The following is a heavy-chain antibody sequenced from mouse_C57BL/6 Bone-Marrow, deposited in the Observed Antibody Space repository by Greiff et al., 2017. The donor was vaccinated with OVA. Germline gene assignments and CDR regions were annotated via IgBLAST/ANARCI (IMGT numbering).Heavy chain of an antibody. V-gene: IGHV5-6*01. J-gene: IGHJ3*01. D-gene: IGHD2-4*01. CDR3: ANDYEKFAY. CDR2: ISSGGSYT. Sequence: EVMLVESGGDLVKPGGSLKLSCAASGFTFSSYGMSWVRQTPDKRLEWVATISSGGSYTYYPDSVKGRFTISRDNAKNTLYLQMSSLKSEDTAMYYCANDYEKFAYWGQGTLVTVSA. CDR1: GFTFSSYG.